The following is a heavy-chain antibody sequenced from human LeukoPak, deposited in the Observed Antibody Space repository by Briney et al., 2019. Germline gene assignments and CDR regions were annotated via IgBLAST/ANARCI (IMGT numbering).Heavy chain of an antibody. Sequence: SETLSLTCTVSGGSISTPGYYWSWIRQHPGKGLEWIGYIYYSGSTYYNPSLRSRVTISVDTSKNQFSLKLSSVTAGDTAVYYCANGGAYCGADCYLPAFDYWGQGPLVTVSS. CDR3: ANGGAYCGADCYLPAFDY. V-gene: IGHV4-31*03. D-gene: IGHD2-21*02. CDR1: GGSISTPGYY. J-gene: IGHJ4*02. CDR2: IYYSGST.